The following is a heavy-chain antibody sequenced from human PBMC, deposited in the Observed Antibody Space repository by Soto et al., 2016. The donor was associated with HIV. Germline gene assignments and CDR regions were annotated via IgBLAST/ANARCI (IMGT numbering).Heavy chain of an antibody. D-gene: IGHD3-10*02. Sequence: EVQLVESGGGVVQPGESLRLSCAASGFTFDDYAMHWVRQAPGKGLEWVSLISGDGGNPYYADSVKGRFTISRDNSKNSLYLQMNSLRTEDTALYYCAKDSAAYVNRYFDYWGQGTLVTVSS. J-gene: IGHJ4*02. CDR1: GFTFDDYA. V-gene: IGHV3-43*02. CDR3: AKDSAAYVNRYFDY. CDR2: ISGDGGNP.